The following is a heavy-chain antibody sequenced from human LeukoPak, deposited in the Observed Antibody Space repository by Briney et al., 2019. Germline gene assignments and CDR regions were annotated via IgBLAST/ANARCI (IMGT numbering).Heavy chain of an antibody. Sequence: SETLSLTCTVSGDSISNYYWSWIRQPPGKGLEWIGYIYYTGSTNYNPSLKSRVTISVDRSRNQSSLRLSSVTAADTAVYYCARVRSSSSGLDYWGQGTLVTVSS. CDR3: ARVRSSSSGLDY. D-gene: IGHD6-6*01. J-gene: IGHJ4*02. CDR2: IYYTGST. CDR1: GDSISNYY. V-gene: IGHV4-59*12.